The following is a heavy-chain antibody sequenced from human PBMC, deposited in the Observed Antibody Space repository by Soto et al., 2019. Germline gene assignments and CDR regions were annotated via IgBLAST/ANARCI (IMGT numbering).Heavy chain of an antibody. CDR3: ARLEGLATISYYFAF. J-gene: IGHJ4*02. Sequence: QLQLQESGPGLLKPSEALSLTCSVSGGSISSSSYYWGWIRQPPGKGLEWIGSIYYSGSTYYNPSIKRRVTIYIDKSKNQLSLKLSFLTAADTAVYYCARLEGLATISYYFAFWGQGTLVTVSS. CDR1: GGSISSSSYY. CDR2: IYYSGST. V-gene: IGHV4-39*01. D-gene: IGHD6-6*01.